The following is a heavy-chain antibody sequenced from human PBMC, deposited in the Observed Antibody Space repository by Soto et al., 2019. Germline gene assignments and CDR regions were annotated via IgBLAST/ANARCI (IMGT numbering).Heavy chain of an antibody. D-gene: IGHD3-10*01. CDR2: INPNSGGT. CDR1: GYTFTGYY. J-gene: IGHJ5*02. Sequence: EASVKVSCKASGYTFTGYYMHWVRQAPGQGLEWMGWINPNSGGTNYAQKFQGRVTMTRDTSISTAYMELSRLRSDDTAVYYCARTMVRGVIWWFDPWGQGTLVTVSS. CDR3: ARTMVRGVIWWFDP. V-gene: IGHV1-2*02.